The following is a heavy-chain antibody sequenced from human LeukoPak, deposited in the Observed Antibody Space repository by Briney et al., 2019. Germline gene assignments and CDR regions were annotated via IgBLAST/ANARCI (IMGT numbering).Heavy chain of an antibody. CDR1: GYTFTSYA. D-gene: IGHD3-9*01. J-gene: IGHJ4*02. CDR2: INSGNGDT. V-gene: IGHV1-3*01. CDR3: ARGGYDILTGYSLTYFDY. Sequence: ASVKVSCKASGYTFTSYAIHWVRQAPGQSLEWMGWINSGNGDTKYSQKFQGRVTITRDTSASTAYMELSSLRSEDTAVYYCARGGYDILTGYSLTYFDYWGQGTLVTVSS.